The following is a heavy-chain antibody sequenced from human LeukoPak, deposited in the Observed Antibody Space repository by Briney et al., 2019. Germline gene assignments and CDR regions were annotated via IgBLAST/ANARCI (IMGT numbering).Heavy chain of an antibody. CDR3: ARGQKLDTTNWFDP. CDR2: MNPNSGNT. CDR1: GYTFTSYD. V-gene: IGHV1-8*03. D-gene: IGHD6-13*01. Sequence: ASVKVSCKASGYTFTSYDINWVRQATGQGLEWMGWMNPNSGNTGYAQKFQGRVTITRNTSISTAYMELSSLRSEDTAVYYCARGQKLDTTNWFDPWGQGTVVTVSS. J-gene: IGHJ5*02.